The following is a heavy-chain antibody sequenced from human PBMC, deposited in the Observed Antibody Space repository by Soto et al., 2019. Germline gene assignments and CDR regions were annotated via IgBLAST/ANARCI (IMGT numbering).Heavy chain of an antibody. Sequence: ASVKVSCKASGYAFTSYGYAWVRQAPGQGLEWMGWISAYNGDTNYAQKFQDRVTLTTDTSTTTVHMELRNLGSDDTAVYYCARSGAYCTSITCLFDSFWGLGTLVPVS. CDR2: ISAYNGDT. D-gene: IGHD2-8*01. J-gene: IGHJ4*02. CDR1: GYAFTSYG. V-gene: IGHV1-18*01. CDR3: ARSGAYCTSITCLFDSF.